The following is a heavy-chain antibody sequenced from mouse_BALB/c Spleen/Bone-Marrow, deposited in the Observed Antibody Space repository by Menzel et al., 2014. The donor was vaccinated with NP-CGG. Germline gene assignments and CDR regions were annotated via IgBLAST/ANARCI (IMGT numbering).Heavy chain of an antibody. V-gene: IGHV1-67*01. CDR2: ISSYSGNT. D-gene: IGHD1-2*01. J-gene: IGHJ2*01. CDR3: ASTAGTQYDYFAY. Sequence: VHLVESGPELVRPGVSVKISCKGFGYTFTGYAIHWVKRSHAKTLEWIGVISSYSGNTNYNQKFKGRATMTVDKSSSTAYMELARLTSEDSAIYYCASTAGTQYDYFAYWGQGTTLTVSS. CDR1: GYTFTGYA.